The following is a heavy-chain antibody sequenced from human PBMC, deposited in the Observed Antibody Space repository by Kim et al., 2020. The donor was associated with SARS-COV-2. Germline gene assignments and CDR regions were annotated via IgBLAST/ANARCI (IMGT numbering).Heavy chain of an antibody. V-gene: IGHV4-39*01. CDR2: IYYSGST. J-gene: IGHJ3*02. CDR3: ASQRPRKSITIFGVVINDAFDI. Sequence: SETLSLTCTVSGGSISSSSYYWGWIRQPPGKGLEWIGSIYYSGSTYYNPSLKSRVTISVDTSKNQFSLKLSSVTAADTAVYYCASQRPRKSITIFGVVINDAFDIWGQGTMVTVSS. D-gene: IGHD3-3*01. CDR1: GGSISSSSYY.